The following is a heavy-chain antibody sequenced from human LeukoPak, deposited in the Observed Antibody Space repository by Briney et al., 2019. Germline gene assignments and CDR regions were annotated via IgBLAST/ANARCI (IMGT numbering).Heavy chain of an antibody. CDR2: INPNSGGT. CDR1: GYTFTGYY. CDR3: ATVSSSSSVFAFGY. J-gene: IGHJ4*02. Sequence: ASVKVSCKASGYTFTGYYMHWVRQAPGQGLEWMGWINPNSGGTNYAQKFQGRVTMTRDTSISTAYMELSRLRSDDTAVYYCATVSSSSSVFAFGYWGQGTLVTVSS. V-gene: IGHV1-2*02. D-gene: IGHD6-6*01.